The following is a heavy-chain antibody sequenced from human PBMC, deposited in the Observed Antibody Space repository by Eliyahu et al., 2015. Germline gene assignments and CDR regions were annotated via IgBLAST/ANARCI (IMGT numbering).Heavy chain of an antibody. J-gene: IGHJ4*02. D-gene: IGHD3-22*01. CDR3: ARNPSSGSTYYFDY. CDR2: ITPIFGTT. Sequence: QVQLVQSGAEVKKPVSWVXVSCKASGGTXXSHDISWVRXAPGQGLEWMGGITPIFGTTNYAQKFQDRVTITADQSTSIAYLELSSLRSDDTAVYFCARNPSSGSTYYFDYWGQGTLVTVSS. CDR1: GGTXXSHD. V-gene: IGHV1-69*01.